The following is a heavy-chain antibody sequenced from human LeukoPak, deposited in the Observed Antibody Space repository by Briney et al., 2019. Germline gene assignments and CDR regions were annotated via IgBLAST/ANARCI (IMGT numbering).Heavy chain of an antibody. CDR2: ISDDGRHA. J-gene: IGHJ4*02. V-gene: IGHV3-30*09. D-gene: IGHD3-10*01. CDR3: AKDAMNYYGSGSYYKGGFYFDN. Sequence: GRSLRLSCAASGFTFSSYAMHWVRQAPGKGLEWVAVISDDGRHAYYAESVMGRCAISRDNFKNTLYLQVDSPRAEDTAVYYCAKDAMNYYGSGSYYKGGFYFDNWGQGALVTVSS. CDR1: GFTFSSYA.